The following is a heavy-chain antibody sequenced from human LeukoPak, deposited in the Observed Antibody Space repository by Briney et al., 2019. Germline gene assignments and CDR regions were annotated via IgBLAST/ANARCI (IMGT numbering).Heavy chain of an antibody. CDR2: INPNSGGT. Sequence: ASVKVSCKASGYTFTTYYIRWVRQAPGQGLEWMRWINPNSGGTNYAQKFQGRVTMTRDTSISTAYMELSRLRSDDTAVYYCARGGRYCSGGSCYSFGYWGQGTLVTVSS. D-gene: IGHD2-15*01. CDR1: GYTFTTYY. V-gene: IGHV1-2*02. CDR3: ARGGRYCSGGSCYSFGY. J-gene: IGHJ4*02.